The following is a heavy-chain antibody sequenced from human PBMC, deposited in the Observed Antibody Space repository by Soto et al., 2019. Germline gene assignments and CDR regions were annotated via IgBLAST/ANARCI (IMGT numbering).Heavy chain of an antibody. CDR1: GYSFTSYW. J-gene: IGHJ5*02. CDR2: IYPGDSDT. D-gene: IGHD3-3*01. V-gene: IGHV5-51*01. Sequence: GESLKISCKGSGYSFTSYWIGWVRQMPGKGLEWMGIIYPGDSDTRYSPSFQGQVTISADKSISTAYLQWSSLKASDTAMYYCERGLDVIFGVVKNPSIWFDHWGQGTLVTVSS. CDR3: ERGLDVIFGVVKNPSIWFDH.